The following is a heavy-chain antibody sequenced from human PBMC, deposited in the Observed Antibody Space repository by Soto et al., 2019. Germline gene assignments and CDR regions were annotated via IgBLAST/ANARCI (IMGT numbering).Heavy chain of an antibody. J-gene: IGHJ4*02. CDR1: GYSISSGYY. V-gene: IGHV4-38-2*02. CDR2: ISHSVST. CDR3: ARDLSYYDSSGHHWEAPFDY. Sequence: PSETLSLTFAVSGYSISSGYYWGWIRQPPGKGLQWIGTISHSVSTYYNPSLKSRVTMSVDTAKNQFSLKLSSVTAADTAMYYCARDLSYYDSSGHHWEAPFDYWGQGTLV. D-gene: IGHD3-22*01.